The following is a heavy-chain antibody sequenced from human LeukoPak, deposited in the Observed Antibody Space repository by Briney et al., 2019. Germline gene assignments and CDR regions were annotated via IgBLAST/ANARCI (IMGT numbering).Heavy chain of an antibody. CDR2: ISGTSSTI. CDR3: ARGLHITLSGWHFDL. Sequence: GGSLRLSCAASGFTFSSYWMSWVRQAPGKGLEWISYISGTSSTISYADSVKGRFTISRDNAKNSLYLQMHSLRAEDTAVYYCARGLHITLSGWHFDLWGRGALVTVSS. CDR1: GFTFSSYW. V-gene: IGHV3-48*04. J-gene: IGHJ2*01. D-gene: IGHD1-14*01.